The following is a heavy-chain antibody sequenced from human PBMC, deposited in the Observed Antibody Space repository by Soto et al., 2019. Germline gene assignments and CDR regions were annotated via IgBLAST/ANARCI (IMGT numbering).Heavy chain of an antibody. D-gene: IGHD2-15*01. Sequence: ASVKVSCKASGYTFTGYYMHWVRQAPGQGLEWMGWINPNSGGTNYAQKFQGWVTMTRDTSISTAYMELSRLRSDDTAVYYCARALVAATPWFDYWGQGTLVTVSS. CDR2: INPNSGGT. J-gene: IGHJ4*02. V-gene: IGHV1-2*04. CDR3: ARALVAATPWFDY. CDR1: GYTFTGYY.